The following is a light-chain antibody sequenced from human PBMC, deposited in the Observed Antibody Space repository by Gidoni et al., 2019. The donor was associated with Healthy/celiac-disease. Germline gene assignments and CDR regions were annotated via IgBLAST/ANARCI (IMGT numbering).Light chain of an antibody. V-gene: IGKV1-39*01. CDR2: AAS. CDR3: QQSYSTPWT. J-gene: IGKJ1*01. CDR1: QSISSY. Sequence: DIQMTQSPSSLSASVGDSVTITCRGSQSISSYLNWYQQKPGTAPKLLIYAASSLQSGVPSRFSGSGSGTDFALTISSLQPEDFATYYWQQSYSTPWTFGQGTKVEIK.